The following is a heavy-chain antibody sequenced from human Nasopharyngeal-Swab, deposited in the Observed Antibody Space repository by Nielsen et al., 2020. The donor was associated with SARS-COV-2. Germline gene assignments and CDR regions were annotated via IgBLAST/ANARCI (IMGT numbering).Heavy chain of an antibody. CDR2: MNPNSGNT. Sequence: ASVKVSCKASGYTFTSYGINWVRQATGQGLEWMGWMNPNSGNTGYAQKFQGRVTMTRNTSISTAYMELSSLRSEDTAVYYCARGGSRGLRYFDWLLYSDYYYGMDVWGQGTTVTVSS. D-gene: IGHD3-9*01. J-gene: IGHJ6*02. CDR3: ARGGSRGLRYFDWLLYSDYYYGMDV. CDR1: GYTFTSYG. V-gene: IGHV1-8*02.